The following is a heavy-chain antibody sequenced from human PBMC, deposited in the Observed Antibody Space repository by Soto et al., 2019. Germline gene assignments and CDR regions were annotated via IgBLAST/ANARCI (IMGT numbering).Heavy chain of an antibody. J-gene: IGHJ4*02. Sequence: SETLSLTFTVSGDSVPSDSQYWGWVRQPPGKGLESIANIYYDGNTYYNPSLKGRVTISLDTSKNQFSLRLNSVTAADTAVYYCARSSIKPQVFMYPVDSWSQGTLVTVS. CDR2: IYYDGNT. V-gene: IGHV4-39*01. CDR3: ARSSIKPQVFMYPVDS. D-gene: IGHD3-3*01. CDR1: GDSVPSDSQY.